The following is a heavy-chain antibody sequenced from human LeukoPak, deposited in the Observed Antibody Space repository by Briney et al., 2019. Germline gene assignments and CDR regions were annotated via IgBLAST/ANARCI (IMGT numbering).Heavy chain of an antibody. CDR1: GGSISSYY. CDR3: ARDRSMYSGSYRSFDY. V-gene: IGHV4-4*07. Sequence: RPSETLSLTCTVSGGSISSYYWRWIRQPAGKGLEWIGRIYTSGSTNYNPSLKSRVTMSVDTSKNQFSLKLSSVTAADTAVYYCARDRSMYSGSYRSFDYWGQGTLVTVSS. CDR2: IYTSGST. D-gene: IGHD1-26*01. J-gene: IGHJ4*02.